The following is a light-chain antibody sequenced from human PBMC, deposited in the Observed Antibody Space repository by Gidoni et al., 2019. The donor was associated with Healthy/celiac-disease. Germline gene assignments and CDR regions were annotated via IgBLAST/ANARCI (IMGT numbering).Light chain of an antibody. CDR1: QDISNY. Sequence: DIQMTQSPSSLSASVGDRVTITCQASQDISNYLNWYQQKPGKAPKLLIYDASNLEPGVPSRFSGSGSGTDFTFTISSLQPEDIATYYCQQYDNLPWTFGQGTKLEIK. J-gene: IGKJ2*01. CDR2: DAS. V-gene: IGKV1-33*01. CDR3: QQYDNLPWT.